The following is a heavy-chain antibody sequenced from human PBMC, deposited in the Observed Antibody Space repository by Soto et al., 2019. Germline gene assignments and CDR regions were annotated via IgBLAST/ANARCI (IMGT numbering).Heavy chain of an antibody. CDR3: ARMSITMVRGVIITWLERANWFDP. J-gene: IGHJ5*02. CDR2: IYYSGST. D-gene: IGHD3-10*01. Sequence: SETLSLTCTVSGGSISSGGYYWSWIRQHPGKGLEWIGYIYYSGSTYYNPSLKSRVTISVDTSKNQFSLKLSSVTAADTAVYYCARMSITMVRGVIITWLERANWFDPWGQGTLVTISS. CDR1: GGSISSGGYY. V-gene: IGHV4-31*03.